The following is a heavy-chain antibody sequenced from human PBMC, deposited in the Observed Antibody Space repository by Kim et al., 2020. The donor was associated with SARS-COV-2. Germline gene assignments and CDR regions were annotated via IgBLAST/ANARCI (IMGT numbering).Heavy chain of an antibody. D-gene: IGHD3-10*01. Sequence: SVKVSCKASGGTFSSYAISWVRQAPGQGLEWMGGIIPIFGTANYAQKFQGRVTITADESTSTAYMELSSLRSEDTAVYYCARGGLLWFGELLSHLAAPTYYYYGMDVWGKGTTVTVSS. J-gene: IGHJ6*04. CDR1: GGTFSSYA. CDR3: ARGGLLWFGELLSHLAAPTYYYYGMDV. V-gene: IGHV1-69*13. CDR2: IIPIFGTA.